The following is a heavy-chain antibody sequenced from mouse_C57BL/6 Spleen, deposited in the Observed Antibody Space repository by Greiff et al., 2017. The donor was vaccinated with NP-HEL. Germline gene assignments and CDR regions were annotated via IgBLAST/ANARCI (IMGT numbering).Heavy chain of an antibody. CDR3: ARDDGYYVGYAMDY. Sequence: QVQLQQPGAELVKPGASVKMSCKASGYTFTSYWITWVKQRPGQGLEWIGDIYPGSGSTNYNEKFKSKATLTVDTSSSTAYMQLSSLTSEDSAVYYCARDDGYYVGYAMDYWGQGTSVTVSS. CDR1: GYTFTSYW. J-gene: IGHJ4*01. D-gene: IGHD2-3*01. V-gene: IGHV1-55*01. CDR2: IYPGSGST.